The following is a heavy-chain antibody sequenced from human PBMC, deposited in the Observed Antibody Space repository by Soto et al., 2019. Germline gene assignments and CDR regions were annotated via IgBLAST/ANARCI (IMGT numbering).Heavy chain of an antibody. CDR2: IWYDGSNK. D-gene: IGHD2-21*01. V-gene: IGHV3-33*01. CDR3: ARVPDWAYFDY. CDR1: GFTFSSYG. J-gene: IGHJ4*02. Sequence: PGGSLRLSCAASGFTFSSYGMHWVRQAPGKGLEWVAVIWYDGSNKYYADSVKGRFTISRDNSKNTLYLQMNSLRAEDTAVYYCARVPDWAYFDYWGQGTLVTVSS.